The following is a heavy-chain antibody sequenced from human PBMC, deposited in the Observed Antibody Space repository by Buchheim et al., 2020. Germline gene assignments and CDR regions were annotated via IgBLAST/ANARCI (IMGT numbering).Heavy chain of an antibody. CDR2: VYPGGSDT. CDR1: GYSFTNYW. D-gene: IGHD2-21*01. CDR3: ARKSMIVGDGWPDY. Sequence: EVQLVQSGAEVKKPGESLKISCKGSGYSFTNYWIGWVRQMPGKGLEWMGIVYPGGSDTRYSPSFQGPVTISVDKSISTAYLQLSSLKASDTAMYFCARKSMIVGDGWPDYWGQGT. V-gene: IGHV5-51*01. J-gene: IGHJ4*02.